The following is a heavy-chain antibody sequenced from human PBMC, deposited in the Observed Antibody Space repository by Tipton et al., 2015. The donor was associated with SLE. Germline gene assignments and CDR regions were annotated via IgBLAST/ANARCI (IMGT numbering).Heavy chain of an antibody. J-gene: IGHJ3*02. CDR1: GGSFSGYY. Sequence: TLSLTCAVYGGSFSGYYWSWIRQAPGKGLEWIGYIYDSENTNYNPSLKSRVTISSDTPKNQFSLKLSSVTAADTAVYYCARGSWGSDAFDIWGQGKVVTVSS. V-gene: IGHV4-59*01. D-gene: IGHD3-10*01. CDR2: IYDSENT. CDR3: ARGSWGSDAFDI.